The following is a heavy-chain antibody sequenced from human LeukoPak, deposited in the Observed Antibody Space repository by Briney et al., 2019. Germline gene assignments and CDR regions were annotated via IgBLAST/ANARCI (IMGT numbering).Heavy chain of an antibody. J-gene: IGHJ6*03. D-gene: IGHD2-21*02. V-gene: IGHV4-34*01. CDR3: ARLGVTRPPYYYYYMDV. Sequence: PSETLSLTCAVYGGSFSGYYWSWIRQPPGKGLEWIGEINHSGSTNYNPSLKSRVTISVDTSKNQFSLKLSSVTAADTAVYYCARLGVTRPPYYYYYMDVWGRGTTVTISS. CDR1: GGSFSGYY. CDR2: INHSGST.